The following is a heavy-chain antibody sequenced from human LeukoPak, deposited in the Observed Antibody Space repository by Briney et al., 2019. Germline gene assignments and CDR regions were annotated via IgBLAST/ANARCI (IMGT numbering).Heavy chain of an antibody. CDR2: INAYNGNT. Sequence: GASVKVSCKASVYTFTSYIISWVRQAPGQGVEWMGWINAYNGNTYYTQRVQGRVTMTTDTSTSTAYMEQRTLRSHDTPVYYCARDRHIAAAVYPYYMDVWGKGTPVTVSS. V-gene: IGHV1-18*01. D-gene: IGHD6-13*01. J-gene: IGHJ6*03. CDR1: VYTFTSYI. CDR3: ARDRHIAAAVYPYYMDV.